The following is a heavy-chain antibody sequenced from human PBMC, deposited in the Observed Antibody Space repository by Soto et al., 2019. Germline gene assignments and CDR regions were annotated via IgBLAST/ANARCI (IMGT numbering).Heavy chain of an antibody. CDR2: IYHSGST. J-gene: IGHJ4*02. D-gene: IGHD3-16*01. CDR1: GGCISSGGYS. CDR3: ARGFPFEKHRFDY. Sequence: ILPLTCGVSGGCISSGGYSWSGIRQPPGKGLEWIGYIYHSGSTYYNPSLKSRVTISVDRSKNQFYLKLGSVTAADTAVYYWARGFPFEKHRFDYWGQGTLVTVSS. V-gene: IGHV4-30-2*01.